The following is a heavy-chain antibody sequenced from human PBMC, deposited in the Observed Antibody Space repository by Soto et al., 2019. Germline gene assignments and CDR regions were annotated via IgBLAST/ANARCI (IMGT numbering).Heavy chain of an antibody. V-gene: IGHV1-18*04. CDR1: GYTFTSYG. Sequence: ASVKVSCKASGYTFTSYGISWVRQAPGQGLEWMGWISAYNGNTNYAQKLQGRVTMTTDTSTSTAYMELRSLRSDDTAVYYCARDERSSSSGWYMLAYYYYGMDVWGQGTTVTVSS. CDR2: ISAYNGNT. CDR3: ARDERSSSSGWYMLAYYYYGMDV. D-gene: IGHD6-19*01. J-gene: IGHJ6*02.